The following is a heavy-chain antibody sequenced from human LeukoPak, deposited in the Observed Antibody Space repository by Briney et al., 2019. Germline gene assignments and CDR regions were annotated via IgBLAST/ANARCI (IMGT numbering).Heavy chain of an antibody. Sequence: ASVKVSCKASGYTFTSYGISWVRQAPGQGLEWMGWISAYNGNTNYAQKLQGRVTMTTDTSTSTAYMELRSLRSDDTAVYYCARVVPAAISLGYYYYYYMDVWGKGTTVTVSS. CDR1: GYTFTSYG. D-gene: IGHD2-2*02. V-gene: IGHV1-18*01. CDR2: ISAYNGNT. CDR3: ARVVPAAISLGYYYYYYMDV. J-gene: IGHJ6*03.